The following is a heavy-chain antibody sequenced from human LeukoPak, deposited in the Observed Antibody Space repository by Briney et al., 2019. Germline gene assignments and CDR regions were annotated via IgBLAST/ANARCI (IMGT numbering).Heavy chain of an antibody. CDR3: TTYKYCSGGGCYSAAFDI. V-gene: IGHV3-15*01. J-gene: IGHJ3*02. CDR1: GFTFSNAW. D-gene: IGHD2-15*01. CDR2: IKSKTDGGTT. Sequence: NPGGSLRLSCAASGFTFSNAWMSWVRQAPGKGLEWVGRIKSKTDGGTTDYAAPVKGRFTISRDDSKNTLYLQMNSLKTEDTAVYYCTTYKYCSGGGCYSAAFDIWGQGTMVTVSS.